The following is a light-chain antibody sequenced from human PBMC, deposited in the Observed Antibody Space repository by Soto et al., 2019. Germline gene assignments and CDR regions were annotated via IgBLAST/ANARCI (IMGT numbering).Light chain of an antibody. CDR3: QQYGSSPFT. V-gene: IGKV3-20*01. Sequence: EIVLTQSPGTLSLSPGERATLSCRASQRISNSYLAWYQQKPGQAPRLLLYDASSRATGIPDRVSGSGSGTDFTLTISRLEPDDFAVYYCQQYGSSPFTFGPGTKVDIK. J-gene: IGKJ3*01. CDR2: DAS. CDR1: QRISNSY.